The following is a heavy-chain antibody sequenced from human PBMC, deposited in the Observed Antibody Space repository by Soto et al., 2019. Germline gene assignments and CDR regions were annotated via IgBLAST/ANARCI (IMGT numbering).Heavy chain of an antibody. Sequence: VGSLRLSWAASGFTFSSYGMHWVRQAPGKGLEWVAVIWYDGSNKYYADSVKGRFTISRDNSKNTLYLQMNSLRAEDTAVYYCARSLDTAMALTFYYYYYGMDVWGQGTTVTVSS. V-gene: IGHV3-33*08. J-gene: IGHJ6*02. CDR3: ARSLDTAMALTFYYYYYGMDV. CDR1: GFTFSSYG. D-gene: IGHD5-18*01. CDR2: IWYDGSNK.